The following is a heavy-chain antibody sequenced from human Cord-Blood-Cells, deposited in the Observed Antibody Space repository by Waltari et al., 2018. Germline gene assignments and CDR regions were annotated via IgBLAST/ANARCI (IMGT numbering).Heavy chain of an antibody. CDR1: GRSISSSSFY. D-gene: IGHD3-9*01. V-gene: IGHV4-39*07. CDR3: ARHPGGYDILTGYYINWFDP. CDR2: SYYSGST. Sequence: QLQLQESGPGLVKPSETLSLTCTVPGRSISSSSFYSGWLRHPPGKGREWIGRSYYSGSTYYNPSLKSRVTISVDTSKNQFSLKLSSVTAADTAVYYCARHPGGYDILTGYYINWFDPWGQGTLVTVSS. J-gene: IGHJ5*02.